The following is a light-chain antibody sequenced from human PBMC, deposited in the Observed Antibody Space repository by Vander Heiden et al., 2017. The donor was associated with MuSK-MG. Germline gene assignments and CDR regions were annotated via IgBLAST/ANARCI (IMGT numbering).Light chain of an antibody. V-gene: IGLV7-46*01. CDR1: AGAVSSLHY. CDR3: CLGYNGVRV. Sequence: QAVVIQESLLTVSPGGPVTLTSGSSAGAVSSLHYVYWFQQKPGHVPRRLVFDTPYTLSWTRARFSCSVSGDTTALTLSGAQTDDEADYYCCLGYNGVRVFGGGTKLTVL. J-gene: IGLJ2*01. CDR2: DTP.